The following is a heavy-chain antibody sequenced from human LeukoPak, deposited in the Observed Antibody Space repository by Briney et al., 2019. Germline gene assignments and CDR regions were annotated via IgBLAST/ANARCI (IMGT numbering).Heavy chain of an antibody. Sequence: GGSLRLSCAASGFTFSNNYMLWVRQAPGKGLVWVSRINTDGSSTNYADSVKGRFTISRDNAKNTLYLQMNSLRAEDTAVYYCARGYSYAHDYWGQGTLVTVSS. J-gene: IGHJ4*02. CDR1: GFTFSNNY. CDR3: ARGYSYAHDY. D-gene: IGHD3-16*01. V-gene: IGHV3-74*01. CDR2: INTDGSST.